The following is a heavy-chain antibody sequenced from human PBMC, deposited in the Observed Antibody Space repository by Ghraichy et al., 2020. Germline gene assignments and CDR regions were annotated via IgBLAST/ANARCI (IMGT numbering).Heavy chain of an antibody. CDR2: IHPTGTT. CDR1: VGSFSGYY. D-gene: IGHD5-18*01. CDR3: ARRRQTWSAAEGDAFDI. J-gene: IGHJ3*02. Sequence: GSLSLTCAVYVGSFSGYYWSWIRQPPGKGLEWIGEIHPTGTTNNSPSLKSRLTLLVDTSKNQFSLLLKSVTAADTAVYYCARRRQTWSAAEGDAFDIWSQGTMVTVSS. V-gene: IGHV4-34*01.